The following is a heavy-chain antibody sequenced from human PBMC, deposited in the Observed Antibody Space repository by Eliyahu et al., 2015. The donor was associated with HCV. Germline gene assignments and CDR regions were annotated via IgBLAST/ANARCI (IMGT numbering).Heavy chain of an antibody. D-gene: IGHD4-17*01. V-gene: IGHV3-23*01. CDR1: GFTFXRYS. Sequence: EVQLLEFGGGLVQPGGSLRLSCAASGFTFXRYSISWVRQAPGKGLGWVSSIYGSGDATFYAVSVKGRFTISRDNSQNTVFLQMNSLRAEDTAIYYCAKDTVPDNAWNFDNWGQGTLVTVSS. CDR2: IYGSGDAT. CDR3: AKDTVPDNAWNFDN. J-gene: IGHJ4*02.